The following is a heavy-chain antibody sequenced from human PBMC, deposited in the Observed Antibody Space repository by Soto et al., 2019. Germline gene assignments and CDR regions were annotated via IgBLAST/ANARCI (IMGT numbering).Heavy chain of an antibody. V-gene: IGHV3-7*03. J-gene: IGHJ5*02. CDR3: ARGSSSSWYEGWFDP. D-gene: IGHD6-13*01. CDR1: GFTFSSYW. Sequence: EVQLVESGGGLVQPGGSLRPSCAASGFTFSSYWMSWVRQAPGMGLEWVANIKPDGSEKYYVDYVKGRFTISRDNAKNSLYLQMNSLSAADTAVYYCARGSSSSWYEGWFDPWGQGTLVTVSS. CDR2: IKPDGSEK.